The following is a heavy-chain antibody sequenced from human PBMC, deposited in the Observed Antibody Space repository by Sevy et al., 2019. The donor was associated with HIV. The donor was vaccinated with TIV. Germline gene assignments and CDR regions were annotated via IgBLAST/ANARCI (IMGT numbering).Heavy chain of an antibody. D-gene: IGHD2-15*01. CDR3: ARAPNLGYCSGGSCYSPNYYYYMDV. Sequence: GGSLRLSCAASGFTFSSYWMHWVRQAPGKGLEWVSRINSDGSSTSYADSVKGRFTISRDNAKNTLYLQMNSLRAEDTDVYYWARAPNLGYCSGGSCYSPNYYYYMDVWGKGTTVTVSS. CDR1: GFTFSSYW. CDR2: INSDGSST. V-gene: IGHV3-74*01. J-gene: IGHJ6*03.